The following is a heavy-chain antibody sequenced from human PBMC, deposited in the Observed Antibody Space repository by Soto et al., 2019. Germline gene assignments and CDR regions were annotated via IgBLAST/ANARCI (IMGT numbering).Heavy chain of an antibody. Sequence: EVQLLESGGGLVQPGGSLRLSCAASGFTFSSYAMSWVRQAPGKGLEWVSAISGSGGSTYYADSVKGRFTISRDNSKNALFLGMNSLRAEDTAVYYCAKVFVEVRGGIDYWGQGTLVIVSA. CDR3: AKVFVEVRGGIDY. V-gene: IGHV3-23*01. CDR1: GFTFSSYA. CDR2: ISGSGGST. J-gene: IGHJ4*02. D-gene: IGHD3-10*01.